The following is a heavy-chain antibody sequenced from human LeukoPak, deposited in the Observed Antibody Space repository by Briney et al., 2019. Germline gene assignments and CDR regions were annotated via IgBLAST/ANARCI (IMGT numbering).Heavy chain of an antibody. CDR2: ISGSAHKI. V-gene: IGHV3-23*01. J-gene: IGHJ4*02. D-gene: IGHD5-18*01. CDR1: GFTFSSYA. Sequence: GGSLRLSCAASGFTFSSYAMSWVRQVPGKGLEWVSVISGSAHKIRYADSVKGRFTISRDNSENIVYLQMNNLRVEDTAVYYCAGRPTGYSSGYIHWGQGTLVTVSS. CDR3: AGRPTGYSSGYIH.